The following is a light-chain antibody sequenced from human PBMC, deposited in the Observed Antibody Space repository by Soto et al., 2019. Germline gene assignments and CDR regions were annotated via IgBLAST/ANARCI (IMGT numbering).Light chain of an antibody. CDR3: QQYGSSPKT. CDR1: QSVSNSY. J-gene: IGKJ1*01. Sequence: EIVLTQSPGTLSLSPEERATLSCRASQSVSNSYLAWYQQKPGRAPRLLIYGASSRATDIPDRFSGSGSGTDFTLTISRLEPVDFSVYYCQQYGSSPKTFGQGTKVDI. V-gene: IGKV3-20*01. CDR2: GAS.